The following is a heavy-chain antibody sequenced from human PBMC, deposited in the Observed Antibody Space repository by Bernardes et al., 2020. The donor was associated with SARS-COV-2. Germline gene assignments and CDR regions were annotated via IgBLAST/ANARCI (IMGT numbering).Heavy chain of an antibody. D-gene: IGHD4-17*01. CDR1: GFSFNNYA. Sequence: GGSLRLSCAASGFSFNNYAMAWIRRAPGKGLEWVSSMTDNGEWIFYADSVKGRFTISRDNSKDALFLQMNRLRVEDTAIYYCAKGPTAGTINGMDVWGQGTTVTVSS. CDR3: AKGPTAGTINGMDV. J-gene: IGHJ6*02. V-gene: IGHV3-23*01. CDR2: MTDNGEWI.